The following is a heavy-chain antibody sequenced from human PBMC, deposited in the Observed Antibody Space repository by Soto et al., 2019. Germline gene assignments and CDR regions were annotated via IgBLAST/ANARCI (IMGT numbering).Heavy chain of an antibody. CDR3: ASTSGYYYDSSGYSSDY. V-gene: IGHV1-69*13. D-gene: IGHD3-22*01. CDR2: IIPIFGTA. J-gene: IGHJ4*02. Sequence: SVKVSCKASGGTFSSYAISWVRQAPGQGLEWMGGIIPIFGTANYAQKFQGRVTITADGSTSTAYMELSSLRSEDTAVYYCASTSGYYYDSSGYSSDYWGQGTLVTVSS. CDR1: GGTFSSYA.